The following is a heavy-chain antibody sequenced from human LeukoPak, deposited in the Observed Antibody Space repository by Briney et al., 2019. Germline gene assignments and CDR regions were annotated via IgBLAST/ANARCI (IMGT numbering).Heavy chain of an antibody. D-gene: IGHD4-17*01. CDR3: AKDHPDVDGDDY. CDR2: ISYDGSNK. Sequence: PGRSLRLSCVASGFTFSTYGMHWVRQAPGKGLEWVAVISYDGSNKYYADSVKGRFTISRDNSKNTLYLQMNSLRAEDTAVYYCAKDHPDVDGDDYWGQGTLVTVSS. CDR1: GFTFSTYG. V-gene: IGHV3-30*18. J-gene: IGHJ4*02.